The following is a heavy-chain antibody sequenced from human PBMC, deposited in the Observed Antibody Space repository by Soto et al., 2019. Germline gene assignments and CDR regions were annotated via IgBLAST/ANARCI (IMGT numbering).Heavy chain of an antibody. CDR2: IWYDGSNK. D-gene: IGHD5-12*01. CDR1: GFTFSNYG. Sequence: QVQLVESGGGVVQPGRSLRLSCSASGFTFSNYGMHLVRQAPGKGLEWAAAIWYDGSNKYYADSVKGRFTIFRDNSLTMLYLQINSLRVDDMAVYYCARPTLFSGGGDGLDVWGQGTTVTFSS. V-gene: IGHV3-33*01. CDR3: ARPTLFSGGGDGLDV. J-gene: IGHJ6*02.